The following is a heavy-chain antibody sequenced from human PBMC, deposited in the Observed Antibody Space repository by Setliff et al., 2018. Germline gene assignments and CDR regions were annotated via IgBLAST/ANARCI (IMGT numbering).Heavy chain of an antibody. CDR1: GESFSGHY. CDR3: ARGFDVCGGGACYTDGPYYFDY. CDR2: INHSGST. V-gene: IGHV4-34*01. D-gene: IGHD2-21*02. J-gene: IGHJ4*02. Sequence: KTSETLSLTCAVYGESFSGHYWSWIRQPPGKGLKWIGEINHSGSTNYNPSLKSRVTISVDTSKNQFSLKLSSVAAADTAVYYCARGFDVCGGGACYTDGPYYFDYWGLGTLVTVSS.